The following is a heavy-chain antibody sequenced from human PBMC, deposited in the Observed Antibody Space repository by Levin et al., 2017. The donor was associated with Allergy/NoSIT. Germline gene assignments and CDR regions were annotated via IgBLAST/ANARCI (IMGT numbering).Heavy chain of an antibody. Sequence: ASVKVSCKASGGTFSSYAISWVRQAPGQGLEWMGGIIPIFGTANYAQKFQGRVTITADESTSTAYMELSSLRSEDTAVYYCARGVEGYCSGGSCTDAFDIWGQGTMVTVSS. CDR3: ARGVEGYCSGGSCTDAFDI. V-gene: IGHV1-69*13. CDR1: GGTFSSYA. D-gene: IGHD2-15*01. J-gene: IGHJ3*02. CDR2: IIPIFGTA.